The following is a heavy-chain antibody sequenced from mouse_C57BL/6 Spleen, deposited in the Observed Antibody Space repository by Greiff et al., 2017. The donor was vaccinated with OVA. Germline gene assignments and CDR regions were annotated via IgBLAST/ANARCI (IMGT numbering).Heavy chain of an antibody. CDR2: ISGGGGNP. Sequence: EVKVVESGGGLVKPGGSLKLSCAASGFTFSSYTMSWVRQTPEKRLEWVATISGGGGNPYYPDSVKGRFTISRDNAKNTLYLQMSSLRSEDTALYYCARAVYDYGAYWGQGTLVTVSA. CDR3: ARAVYDYGAY. V-gene: IGHV5-9*01. D-gene: IGHD2-4*01. CDR1: GFTFSSYT. J-gene: IGHJ3*01.